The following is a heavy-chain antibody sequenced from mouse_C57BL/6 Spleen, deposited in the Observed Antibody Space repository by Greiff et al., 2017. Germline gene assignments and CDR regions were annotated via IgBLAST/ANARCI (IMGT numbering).Heavy chain of an antibody. CDR3: AKIGGPEAY. D-gene: IGHD1-1*02. CDR2: IWSGGST. V-gene: IGHV2-4*01. J-gene: IGHJ3*01. CDR1: GFSLTSYG. Sequence: QVQLQQSGPGLVQPSQSLSITCTVSGFSLTSYGVHWVRQPPGKGLEWLGVIWSGGSTDYNAALISRLSISKDNSKSQVFFKMNSLQADDTAIYYCAKIGGPEAYWGQGTLVTVSA.